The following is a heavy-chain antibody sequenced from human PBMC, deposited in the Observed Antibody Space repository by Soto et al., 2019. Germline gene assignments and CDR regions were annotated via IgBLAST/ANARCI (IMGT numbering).Heavy chain of an antibody. CDR3: ASDRRGSGWYDYFDY. CDR1: GFTFSSYG. CDR2: IWYDGSNE. J-gene: IGHJ4*02. Sequence: QVQLVESGGGVVQPGRSLRLSCAASGFTFSSYGMHWVRQAPGKGVEWVAVIWYDGSNENYADSVKGRFTISRDNSKNSLYLQMNSLRAEDTAVYSCASDRRGSGWYDYFDYWGQGTLVTVSS. D-gene: IGHD6-19*01. V-gene: IGHV3-33*01.